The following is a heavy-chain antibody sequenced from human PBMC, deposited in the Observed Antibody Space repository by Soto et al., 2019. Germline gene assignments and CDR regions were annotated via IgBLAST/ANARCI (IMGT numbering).Heavy chain of an antibody. CDR2: ISYDGSKK. CDR3: AKTWFGEDNYGMGV. Sequence: GGSLRLSCAASGFTFTSYGLHWVRQAPGKGLEWVAGISYDGSKKYFADSVKGRFTISRDNPRSTLFLDMNSLRGEDTAIYYCAKTWFGEDNYGMGVWGQGTTVTVSS. V-gene: IGHV3-30*18. D-gene: IGHD3-10*01. J-gene: IGHJ6*02. CDR1: GFTFTSYG.